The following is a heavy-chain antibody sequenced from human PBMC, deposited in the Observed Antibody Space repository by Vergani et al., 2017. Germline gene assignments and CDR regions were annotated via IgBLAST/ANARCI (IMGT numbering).Heavy chain of an antibody. J-gene: IGHJ4*02. D-gene: IGHD3-22*01. CDR2: ISYDGSNK. CDR1: GFTFSSYG. CDR3: ARDLGSGWSETYYDSSGYPDY. Sequence: QVQLVESGGGVVQPGRSLRLSCAASGFTFSSYGMHWVRQAPGKGLEWVAVISYDGSNKYYADSVKGRFTISRDNSKNTLYLQMNSLRAEDTAVYYCARDLGSGWSETYYDSSGYPDYWGQGTLVTVSS. V-gene: IGHV3-30*03.